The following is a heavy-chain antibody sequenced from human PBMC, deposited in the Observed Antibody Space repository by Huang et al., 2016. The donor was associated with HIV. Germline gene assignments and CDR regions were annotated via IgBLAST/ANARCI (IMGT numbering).Heavy chain of an antibody. J-gene: IGHJ4*02. CDR1: GFSFSHYG. CDR3: ATDLGGYSFDY. Sequence: QEQLVESGGGVVQPGGSLRLTCATSGFSFSHYGMHWVRQAPGKGLEGVAFIRFDGGNKHYADSAKSRFTSSRDNSKKMLFLEMNSLRGDDTAFYYCATDLGGYSFDYWGQGALVSVSS. V-gene: IGHV3-30*02. D-gene: IGHD2-21*02. CDR2: IRFDGGNK.